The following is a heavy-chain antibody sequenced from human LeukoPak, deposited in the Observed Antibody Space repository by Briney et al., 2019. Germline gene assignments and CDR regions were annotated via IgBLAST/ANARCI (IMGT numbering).Heavy chain of an antibody. CDR1: GFSFSNFE. V-gene: IGHV3-48*03. J-gene: IGHJ4*02. CDR3: TRDRWAANKHEGDIDY. CDR2: ISTTGSRI. D-gene: IGHD2-15*01. Sequence: GGSLRLSCAASGFSFSNFEMNWVRQAPGKGLEWVSYISTTGSRIYYADSVKGRFTISRDNAESSLYLQMNSLRAEDTAVYYCTRDRWAANKHEGDIDYWGQGTLVTVSS.